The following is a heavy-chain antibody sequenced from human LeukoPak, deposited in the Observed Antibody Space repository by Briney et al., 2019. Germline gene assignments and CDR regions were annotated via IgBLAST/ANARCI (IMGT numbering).Heavy chain of an antibody. J-gene: IGHJ4*02. CDR1: GFTFSSYS. V-gene: IGHV3-21*01. CDR2: ISSSGNYI. Sequence: KPGGSLRLSCTASGFTFSSYSMNWVRQAPGKGLEWVSSISSSGNYIYYADSVKGRFTISRDSAKNSLYLQMNSLRAEDTAVYYCARAYVDTAMIFRNFFDSWGQGTLVTVSS. D-gene: IGHD5-18*01. CDR3: ARAYVDTAMIFRNFFDS.